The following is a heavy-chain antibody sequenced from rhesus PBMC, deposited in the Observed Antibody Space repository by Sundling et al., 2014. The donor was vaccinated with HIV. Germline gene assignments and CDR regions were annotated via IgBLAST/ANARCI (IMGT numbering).Heavy chain of an antibody. CDR3: TRDRAAAAGPRFDY. D-gene: IGHD6-25*01. J-gene: IGHJ4*01. V-gene: IGHV3-183*01. Sequence: EVQLVESGGGLVQPGGSLRLSCAASGFTFSDYGMYWVRQAPGKGLEWVSSISSASSYIYYADSVKGRFTISRDNAKNSLSLQMNSLRAEDTAVYYCTRDRAAAAGPRFDYWGQGVLLTVSS. CDR1: GFTFSDYG. CDR2: ISSASSYI.